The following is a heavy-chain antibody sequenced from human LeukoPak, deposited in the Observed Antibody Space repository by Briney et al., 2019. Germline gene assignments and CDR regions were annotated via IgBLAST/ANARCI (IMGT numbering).Heavy chain of an antibody. Sequence: SETLSLTCTVSGGSISSSSDYWGWVRQPPGKGLEWIGSIYHSETTYYNPYLTSRVSISVDTSKQQLSLKLSSVTGADTAVYNCAGGYSSGWYLAHWFETCGAGTLVTVSS. V-gene: IGHV4-39*07. CDR3: AGGYSSGWYLAHWFET. J-gene: IGHJ5*02. CDR1: GGSISSSSDY. D-gene: IGHD6-19*01. CDR2: IYHSETT.